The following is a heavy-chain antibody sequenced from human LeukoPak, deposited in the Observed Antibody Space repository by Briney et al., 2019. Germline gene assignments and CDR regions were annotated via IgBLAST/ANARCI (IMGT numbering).Heavy chain of an antibody. J-gene: IGHJ4*02. CDR2: INPNSGGT. CDR3: ARGYYDILTGYWHEFDY. Sequence: GASVKVSCKASGYTFTGYYMHWVRQAPGQGLEWMGWINPNSGGTNYAQKFQGRVTMTRDTSISTAYMELSRLRPDDTAVYYCARGYYDILTGYWHEFDYWGQGTLVTVSS. V-gene: IGHV1-2*02. D-gene: IGHD3-9*01. CDR1: GYTFTGYY.